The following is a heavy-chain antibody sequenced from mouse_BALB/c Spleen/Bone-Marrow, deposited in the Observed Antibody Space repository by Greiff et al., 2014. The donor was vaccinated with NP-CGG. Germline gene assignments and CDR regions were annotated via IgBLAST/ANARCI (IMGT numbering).Heavy chain of an antibody. CDR1: GFTFSSFG. CDR3: ARSNYVGYYAMDY. CDR2: VSSDSSTI. V-gene: IGHV5-17*02. D-gene: IGHD1-1*01. Sequence: VQLQQSGGGLVQPGGSRKLSCAASGFTFSSFGIHWVRQAPEKGLEWVAYVSSDSSTIYYADTVKGRFTISRDSHKNTLFLQMTSLRSEDTAMYYCARSNYVGYYAMDYWGQGTSVTVSS. J-gene: IGHJ4*01.